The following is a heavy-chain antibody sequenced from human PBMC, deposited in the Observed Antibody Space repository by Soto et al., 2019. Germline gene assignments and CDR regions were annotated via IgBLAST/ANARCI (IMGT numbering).Heavy chain of an antibody. J-gene: IGHJ4*02. CDR1: GFSFSSSW. Sequence: GGTLRLSCVVSGFSFSSSWMHWVRQAPGRGLVWLSRVNSDGTYINYADSVKGRFTTPRDNAKNMLYLQINCLKVEKRALYYSVTGWSEYWGQVTLVTVSS. V-gene: IGHV3-74*01. CDR3: VTGWSEY. D-gene: IGHD2-8*01. CDR2: VNSDGTYI.